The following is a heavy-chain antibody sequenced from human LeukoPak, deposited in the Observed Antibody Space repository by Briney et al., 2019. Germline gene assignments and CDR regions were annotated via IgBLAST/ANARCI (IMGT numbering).Heavy chain of an antibody. D-gene: IGHD6-19*01. CDR2: IYIGGST. CDR1: GFTVSSNY. CDR3: ARDSGSSGWFRDAFDI. J-gene: IGHJ3*02. Sequence: GGSLRLSCAASGFTVSSNYMSWVRPAPGKGLEWVSVIYIGGSTYYADSVKGRFTISRDNSKNTLYLQMNSLRAEDTAVYYCARDSGSSGWFRDAFDIWGQGTMVTVSS. V-gene: IGHV3-66*01.